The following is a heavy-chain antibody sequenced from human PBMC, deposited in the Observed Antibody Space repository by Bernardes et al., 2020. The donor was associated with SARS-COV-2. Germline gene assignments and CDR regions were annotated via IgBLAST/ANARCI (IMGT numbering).Heavy chain of an antibody. CDR2: IYYSGST. Sequence: SETLSLTCTVSGGSISSGGYYWSWIRQHPGKGLEWIGYIYYSGSTYYNPSLKSRVTISVDTSKNQFSLKLSSVTAADTAVYYCARGDLGTGYFDYWGQGTLVTVSS. CDR1: GGSISSGGYY. V-gene: IGHV4-31*03. J-gene: IGHJ4*02. D-gene: IGHD2-8*02. CDR3: ARGDLGTGYFDY.